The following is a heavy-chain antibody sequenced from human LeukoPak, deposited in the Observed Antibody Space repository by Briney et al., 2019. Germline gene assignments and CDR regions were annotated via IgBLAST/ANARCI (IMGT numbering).Heavy chain of an antibody. CDR3: ARLGVSNWFDP. CDR2: IYYSGST. CDR1: GGSISSYY. J-gene: IGHJ5*02. D-gene: IGHD3-3*01. Sequence: SETLSLTCSVSGGSISSYYWSWVRQPPGKGLEWIWYIYYSGSTNYNPSLKSRVTVSVDTSKNQFSLKLSSVTAADTAVYYCARLGVSNWFDPWGQGTLVTVSS. V-gene: IGHV4-59*08.